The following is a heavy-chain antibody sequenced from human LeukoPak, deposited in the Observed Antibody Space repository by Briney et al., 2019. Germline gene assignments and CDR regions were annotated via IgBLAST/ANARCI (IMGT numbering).Heavy chain of an antibody. Sequence: GGSLRLSCAASGFTFSSYAMHWVRQAPGKGLEWVAVISYDGSNKYYADSVKGRFTISRDNSKNTLYLQMNSLRAEDTAVYYCASSVWLALDYWGQGTLVTVSS. CDR1: GFTFSSYA. CDR3: ASSVWLALDY. J-gene: IGHJ4*02. CDR2: ISYDGSNK. D-gene: IGHD6-19*01. V-gene: IGHV3-30-3*01.